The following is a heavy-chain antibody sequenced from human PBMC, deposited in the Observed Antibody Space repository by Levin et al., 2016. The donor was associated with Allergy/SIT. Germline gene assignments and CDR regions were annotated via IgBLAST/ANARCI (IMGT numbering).Heavy chain of an antibody. D-gene: IGHD1-14*01. V-gene: IGHV3-30*02. Sequence: GESLKISCAGSGFTFSSYGIHWVRHVPGKGLEWVTVIGHDGSAKYYADSVKGRFTISRDNSMNTVYLQMNSLRVEDTGIYYCTKEDVGFPRNYWYFDLWGRGTRVTVSS. CDR1: GFTFSSYG. J-gene: IGHJ2*01. CDR3: TKEDVGFPRNYWYFDL. CDR2: IGHDGSAK.